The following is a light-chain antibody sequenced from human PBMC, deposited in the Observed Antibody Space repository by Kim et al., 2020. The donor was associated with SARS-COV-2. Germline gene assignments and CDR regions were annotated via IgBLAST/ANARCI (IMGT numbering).Light chain of an antibody. CDR2: DVS. V-gene: IGLV2-14*01. CDR3: SSYTSSSTSYVV. CDR1: SSDVGGYNY. J-gene: IGLJ2*01. Sequence: QSALTQPASVSGSPGQSITISCTGTSSDVGGYNYVSWYQQHPGKAPKLMIYDVSKRPSGFSNRFSGSKSGNTASLTISGLQAEDEADYYCSSYTSSSTSYVVFGGGTQLTVL.